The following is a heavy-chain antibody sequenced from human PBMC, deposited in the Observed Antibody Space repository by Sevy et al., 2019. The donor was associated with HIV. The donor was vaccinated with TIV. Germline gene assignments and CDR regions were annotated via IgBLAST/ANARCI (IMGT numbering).Heavy chain of an antibody. CDR2: IKEDGSEQ. Sequence: LSLTCAASGLTFSTYWMSWVRQAPGKGLEWVANIKEDGSEQYYVDSVKGRFTVSRDNAKNSLYLQMKSLRAEDTAVYYCTKFYGTGSYVDYWGQGTLVTVSS. CDR1: GLTFSTYW. V-gene: IGHV3-7*01. CDR3: TKFYGTGSYVDY. J-gene: IGHJ4*02. D-gene: IGHD6-19*01.